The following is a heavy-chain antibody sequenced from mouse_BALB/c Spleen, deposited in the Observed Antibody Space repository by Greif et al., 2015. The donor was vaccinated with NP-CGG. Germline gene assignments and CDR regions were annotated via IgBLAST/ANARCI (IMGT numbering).Heavy chain of an antibody. CDR1: GFTSSDYY. Sequence: EVHLVESGGGLVKPGGSLKLSCAASGFTSSDYYMYWVRQTPEKRLEWVATISDGGSYTYYPDSVKGRFTISRDNAKNNLYLQMSSLKSEDTAMYYCARGGVTGTGFDYWGQGTTLTVSS. V-gene: IGHV5-4*02. CDR2: ISDGGSYT. J-gene: IGHJ2*01. CDR3: ARGGVTGTGFDY. D-gene: IGHD4-1*01.